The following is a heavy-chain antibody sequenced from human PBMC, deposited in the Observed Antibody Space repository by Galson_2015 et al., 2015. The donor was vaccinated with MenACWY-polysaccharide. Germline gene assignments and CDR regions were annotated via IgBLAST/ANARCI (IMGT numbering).Heavy chain of an antibody. CDR2: TYYRSKCYH. D-gene: IGHD3-3*01. V-gene: IGHV6-1*01. Sequence: CNWIRQSPSRGLEWLGRTYYRSKCYHDYAVSVKSRMTINPDTSKNQFSLQLNSVTPEDTAVYYCARARSWSGYFAFDFWGQGTMVTVSS. CDR3: ARARSWSGYFAFDF. J-gene: IGHJ3*01.